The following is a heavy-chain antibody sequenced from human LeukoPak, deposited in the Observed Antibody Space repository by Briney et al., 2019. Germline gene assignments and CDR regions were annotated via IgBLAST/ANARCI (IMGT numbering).Heavy chain of an antibody. J-gene: IGHJ4*02. V-gene: IGHV4-59*08. D-gene: IGHD6-19*01. CDR1: GGSISSYY. Sequence: PSETLSLTCTVSGGSISSYYWTWIRQPPGEGLEWIGYIYYTGATSYNPSLKSRVTISVDTSKNQFSLKVTSVTTADTAVYYCAKYGGSGWVIDNWGQGTLVTVSS. CDR3: AKYGGSGWVIDN. CDR2: IYYTGAT.